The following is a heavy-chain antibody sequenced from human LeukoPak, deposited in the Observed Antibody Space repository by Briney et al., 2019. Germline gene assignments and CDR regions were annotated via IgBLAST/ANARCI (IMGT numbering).Heavy chain of an antibody. CDR3: ARDHWGIVENGYDYFYYDMDV. V-gene: IGHV1-69*05. D-gene: IGHD7-27*01. CDR1: GGSFSTSG. CDR2: VIPIYGTP. J-gene: IGHJ6*02. Sequence: SVKVSCRASGGSFSTSGFSWVRRAPGQGLEWMGGVIPIYGTPSCAQKFQGRVTITTDESTSTAYMELSSLRSEDTAVYYCARDHWGIVENGYDYFYYDMDVWGQGTTVTVSS.